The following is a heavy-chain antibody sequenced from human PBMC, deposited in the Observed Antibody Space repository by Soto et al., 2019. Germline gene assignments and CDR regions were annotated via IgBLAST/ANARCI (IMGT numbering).Heavy chain of an antibody. V-gene: IGHV4-34*01. Sequence: QVQLQQWGAGLLKPSETLSLTCAVYGGSFSGYYWSWIRQPPGKGLEWIGEINHSGSTNYNPSLKSRVTISVDTSKNQFSLKLSSVTAADTAVYYCARGPGIVGAQPFDYWGQGTLVTVSS. CDR2: INHSGST. CDR1: GGSFSGYY. D-gene: IGHD1-26*01. J-gene: IGHJ4*02. CDR3: ARGPGIVGAQPFDY.